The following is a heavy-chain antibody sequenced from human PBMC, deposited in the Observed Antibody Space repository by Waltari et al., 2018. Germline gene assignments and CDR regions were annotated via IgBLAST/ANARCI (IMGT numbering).Heavy chain of an antibody. Sequence: QLQLQESGPGLVKPSETLSLTCTVSGGSISSSSYYWGWIRQPPGKGLEWIGSIYYSGSTYYNPSLKSRVTISVDTSKNQFSLKLSSVTAADTAVYYCARDGYYGSGSYYSYYYGMDVWGQGTTVTVSS. D-gene: IGHD3-10*01. CDR3: ARDGYYGSGSYYSYYYGMDV. CDR2: IYYSGST. V-gene: IGHV4-39*07. CDR1: GGSISSSSYY. J-gene: IGHJ6*02.